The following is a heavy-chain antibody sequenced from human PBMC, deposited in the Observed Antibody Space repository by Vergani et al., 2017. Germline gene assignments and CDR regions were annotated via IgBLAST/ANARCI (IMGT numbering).Heavy chain of an antibody. J-gene: IGHJ4*02. V-gene: IGHV3-23*01. CDR1: GFTFSSYA. CDR2: VGFDGSDT. CDR3: ARDGAGTIDFDY. D-gene: IGHD1-26*01. Sequence: EVQLLESGGGLVQPGGSLRLSCAASGFTFSSYAMSWVRQAPGKGLEWVSRVGFDGSDTVYADSVKGRFTISKDSAMNTVHLQMTNVRAEDTAVYFCARDGAGTIDFDYWGPGILVTVSS.